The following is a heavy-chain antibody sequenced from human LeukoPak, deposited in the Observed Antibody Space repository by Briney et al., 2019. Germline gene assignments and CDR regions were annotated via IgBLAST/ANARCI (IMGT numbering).Heavy chain of an antibody. CDR3: ARTFRYFDWLVPYYFDY. J-gene: IGHJ4*02. CDR2: IYPGDSDT. V-gene: IGHV5-51*01. CDR1: GYSFTSYW. Sequence: GESLKISCKGSGYSFTSYWIGWVRQMPGKGLEWMGIIYPGDSDTRYSPSFPGQVTISADKSISTAYLQWSSLTASDTAMYYCARTFRYFDWLVPYYFDYWGQGTLVTVSS. D-gene: IGHD3-9*01.